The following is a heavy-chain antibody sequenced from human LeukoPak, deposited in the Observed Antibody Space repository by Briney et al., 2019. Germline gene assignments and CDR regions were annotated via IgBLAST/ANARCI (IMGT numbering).Heavy chain of an antibody. CDR1: GFTFSDYY. CDR3: VSFYYSAFFDS. Sequence: GASLRLSCAASGFTFSDYYMSWIRQAPGKGLEWLSYISSSSSYTNYADSVKGRFTISRDDAKNTLYLQMNSLRAEDTAVYYCVSFYYSAFFDSWGQGTLVTVSS. V-gene: IGHV3-11*03. J-gene: IGHJ4*02. D-gene: IGHD4/OR15-4a*01. CDR2: ISSSSSYT.